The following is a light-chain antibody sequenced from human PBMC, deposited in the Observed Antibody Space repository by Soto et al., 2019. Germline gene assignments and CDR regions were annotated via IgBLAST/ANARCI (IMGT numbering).Light chain of an antibody. J-gene: IGLJ1*01. CDR3: NSYTRSSAYD. Sequence: QSVLTQPASVSGSPGQSITISRTGTSSDIGAYNYVSWYQQLPGKAPKVMIYDVSNRPSGVSDRFSGSKSGNTASLTISGLQAEDEADYYCNSYTRSSAYDCGTVTKVTVL. CDR1: SSDIGAYNY. V-gene: IGLV2-14*03. CDR2: DVS.